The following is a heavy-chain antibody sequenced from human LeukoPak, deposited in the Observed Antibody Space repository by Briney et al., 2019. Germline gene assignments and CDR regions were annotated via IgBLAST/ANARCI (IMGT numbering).Heavy chain of an antibody. CDR3: ARLFANRD. D-gene: IGHD2-21*01. CDR2: IYYSGST. Sequence: SETLSLTCTVSGGSISSYYWSWIRQPPGKGLEWIGYIYYSGSTNYNPSLKSRVTISVDTSKNQFSLKLSSVTAADTAMYYCARLFANRDWGQGTLVTVSS. J-gene: IGHJ4*02. V-gene: IGHV4-59*01. CDR1: GGSISSYY.